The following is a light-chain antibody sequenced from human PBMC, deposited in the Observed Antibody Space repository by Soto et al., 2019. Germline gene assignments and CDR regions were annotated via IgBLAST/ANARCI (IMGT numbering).Light chain of an antibody. CDR1: QIVISSY. Sequence: EIGLTQSPEPLSLPPGERATVSCWASQIVISSYLAWYKQKPGQAPRLLIYGVFSRATGIPDSFIGSVSGTDFTLTISRLEHEDFAVYYCQQYGTSPFTLGPGTKVDTK. CDR2: GVF. V-gene: IGKV3-20*01. J-gene: IGKJ3*01. CDR3: QQYGTSPFT.